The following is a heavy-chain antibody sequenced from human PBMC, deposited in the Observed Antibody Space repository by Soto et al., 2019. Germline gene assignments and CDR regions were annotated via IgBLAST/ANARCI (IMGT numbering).Heavy chain of an antibody. V-gene: IGHV1-69*13. CDR1: GGTFSSYA. J-gene: IGHJ4*02. Sequence: GASVKVSCKASGGTFSSYAISWVRQAPGQGLEWMGGIIPIFGTANYAQKFQGRVTITADESTSTAYMELSSLRSEDTAVYYRAIDGIFGRFDYWGQGTLVTVSS. CDR2: IIPIFGTA. CDR3: AIDGIFGRFDY. D-gene: IGHD3-3*01.